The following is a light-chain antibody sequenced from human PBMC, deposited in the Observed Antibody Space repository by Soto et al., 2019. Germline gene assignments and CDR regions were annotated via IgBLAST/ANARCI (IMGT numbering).Light chain of an antibody. CDR3: SSYTSISTLSV. CDR2: EVS. CDR1: SSDVGGYNY. V-gene: IGLV2-14*01. Sequence: QSALTQPASVSGSPGQSITISCTGTSSDVGGYNYVSWYQQHPGKAPKLMIYEVSNRPSGVSHRFSGSKSGNTASLTISGLQAEDEADYYCSSYTSISTLSVFGTGTKVTVL. J-gene: IGLJ1*01.